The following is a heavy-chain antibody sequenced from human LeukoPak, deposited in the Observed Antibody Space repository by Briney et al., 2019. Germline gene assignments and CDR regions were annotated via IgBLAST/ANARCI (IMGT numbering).Heavy chain of an antibody. V-gene: IGHV4-30-2*01. CDR1: GGSISSGGYS. D-gene: IGHD1-26*01. J-gene: IGHJ5*02. CDR3: ARTSADSDWFDP. CDR2: IYHSGST. Sequence: SQTLSLTCAVSGGSISSGGYSWSWIRQPPGKGLEWIGYIYHSGSTYYNPSLKSRVTISVDRSKNQFSLTLSSVTAADTAVYYCARTSADSDWFDPWGQGTLVTVSS.